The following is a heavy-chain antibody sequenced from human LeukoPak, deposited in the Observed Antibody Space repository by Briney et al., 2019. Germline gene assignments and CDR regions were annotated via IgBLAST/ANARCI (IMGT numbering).Heavy chain of an antibody. CDR3: AKDPAPYGSGTFPFDY. CDR1: GFTFSSYT. D-gene: IGHD3-10*01. CDR2: ISGSGGST. V-gene: IGHV3-23*01. Sequence: PGGSLRLSCAASGFTFSSYTMSWVRQAPGKGLEWVSAISGSGGSTYYAGSVKGRFTISRDNSKNTLYLQMNSLRAEDTAVYYCAKDPAPYGSGTFPFDYWGQGTLVTVSS. J-gene: IGHJ4*02.